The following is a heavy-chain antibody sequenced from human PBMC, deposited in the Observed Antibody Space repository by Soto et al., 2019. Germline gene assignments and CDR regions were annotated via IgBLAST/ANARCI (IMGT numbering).Heavy chain of an antibody. V-gene: IGHV3-23*01. CDR1: GFTFSSYA. Sequence: ESGGGLVQPGGSLRLSCAASGFTFSSYAMSWVRQAPGKGLEWVSAISGSGGSTYYADSVKGRFTISRDNSKNTLYLQMNSLRAEDTAVYYCAKDMRSITMVRGVFAYWGQGTLVTVSS. CDR3: AKDMRSITMVRGVFAY. D-gene: IGHD3-10*01. CDR2: ISGSGGST. J-gene: IGHJ4*02.